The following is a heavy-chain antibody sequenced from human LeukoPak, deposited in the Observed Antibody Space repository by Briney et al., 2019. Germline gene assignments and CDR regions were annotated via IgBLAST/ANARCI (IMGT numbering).Heavy chain of an antibody. CDR2: IIPIFGTA. CDR1: GGTFSSYA. CDR3: ARGFRLVPAAPLGY. J-gene: IGHJ4*02. Sequence: ASVKVSCKASGGTFSSYAISWVRQAPGQGLEWMGGIIPIFGTANYAQKFQGRVTITADESTSTAYMELSSLRSEDTAVYYCARGFRLVPAAPLGYWGQGTLVTVSS. D-gene: IGHD2-2*01. V-gene: IGHV1-69*13.